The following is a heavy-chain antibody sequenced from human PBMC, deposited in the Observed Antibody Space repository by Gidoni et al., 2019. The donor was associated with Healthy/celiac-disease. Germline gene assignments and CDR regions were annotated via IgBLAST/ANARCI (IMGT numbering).Heavy chain of an antibody. J-gene: IGHJ4*02. CDR2: ISSSSSTI. CDR1: GFTFSSYS. D-gene: IGHD3-22*01. V-gene: IGHV3-48*01. Sequence: EVQLVESGGGLVQPGGSLRLSCAASGFTFSSYSMNWVRQAPGKGLDWVSYISSSSSTIYYADSVKGRFTISRDNAKNSLYLQMNSLRAEDTAVYYCARESVPPYYYDSSGYYRVLDYWGQGTLVTVSS. CDR3: ARESVPPYYYDSSGYYRVLDY.